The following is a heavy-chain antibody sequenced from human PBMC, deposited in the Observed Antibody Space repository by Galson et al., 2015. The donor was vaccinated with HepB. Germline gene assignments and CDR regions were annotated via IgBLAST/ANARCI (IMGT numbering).Heavy chain of an antibody. CDR3: ARDCGGDCHSYWYFDL. J-gene: IGHJ2*01. V-gene: IGHV4-31*03. CDR2: TTNIGST. CDR1: GGSINSGGYY. D-gene: IGHD2-21*02. Sequence: LSLTCTVSGGSINSGGYYWSWIRQFPGKGLEWIGYTTNIGSTHYNPSLKSRVTISIDTSQNHFSLKLTSVTAADSAVYYCARDCGGDCHSYWYFDLWGRGTLVTVSS.